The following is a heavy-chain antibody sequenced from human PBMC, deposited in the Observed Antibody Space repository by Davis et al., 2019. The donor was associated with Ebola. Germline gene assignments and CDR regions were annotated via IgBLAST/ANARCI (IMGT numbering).Heavy chain of an antibody. CDR3: ARDSYGGYGMDV. CDR1: GFTFSDYY. V-gene: IGHV3-11*01. Sequence: LSLTCAASGFTFSDYYMSWIRQAPGKGLEWVSYISSSGSTIYYADSVKGRFTISRDNAKNSLYLQMNSLRAEDTAVYYCARDSYGGYGMDVWGQGTTVTVSS. J-gene: IGHJ6*02. D-gene: IGHD4-23*01. CDR2: ISSSGSTI.